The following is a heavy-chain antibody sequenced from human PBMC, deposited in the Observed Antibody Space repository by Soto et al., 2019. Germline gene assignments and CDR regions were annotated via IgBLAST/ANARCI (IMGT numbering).Heavy chain of an antibody. CDR3: AKADYSYSWAPGDY. J-gene: IGHJ4*02. Sequence: PGGSLRLSCVISRLTFSSYALNWVRQAPGEGLEWVSSISGSGDTTYYADSVKGRFTISRDNSKNTLYLQMNSLRVEDTALYYCAKADYSYSWAPGDYWGQGT. D-gene: IGHD6-13*01. CDR1: RLTFSSYA. CDR2: ISGSGDTT. V-gene: IGHV3-23*01.